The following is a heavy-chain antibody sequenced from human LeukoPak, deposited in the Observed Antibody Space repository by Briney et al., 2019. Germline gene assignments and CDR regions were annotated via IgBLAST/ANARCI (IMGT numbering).Heavy chain of an antibody. CDR2: MSNDGSNE. Sequence: GGSLRLSCAASGFTFSSYAMHGVRQAPGKGLEWVAVMSNDGSNEYYADSVKGRFTIFRDNSKNTLYLQMNSLRAEDTAVYYCARDPVSTGLQINSDYWGQGTLVTVSS. CDR1: GFTFSSYA. CDR3: ARDPVSTGLQINSDY. J-gene: IGHJ4*02. V-gene: IGHV3-30-3*01. D-gene: IGHD3-16*01.